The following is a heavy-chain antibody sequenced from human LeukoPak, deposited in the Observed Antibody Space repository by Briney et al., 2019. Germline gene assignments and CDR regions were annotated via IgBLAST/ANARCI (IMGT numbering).Heavy chain of an antibody. J-gene: IGHJ4*02. V-gene: IGHV1-2*02. CDR1: GYTFTGYY. CDR3: ARDVGYCSSTSCRDY. Sequence: ASVKVSCKASGYTFTGYYMHWVRQAPGQGLEWMGWINPNSGGTNYAQKFQGRVTMTRDTSISTAYMELSRLRSDDTAVYYCARDVGYCSSTSCRDYWGQGTLMTVSS. D-gene: IGHD2-2*01. CDR2: INPNSGGT.